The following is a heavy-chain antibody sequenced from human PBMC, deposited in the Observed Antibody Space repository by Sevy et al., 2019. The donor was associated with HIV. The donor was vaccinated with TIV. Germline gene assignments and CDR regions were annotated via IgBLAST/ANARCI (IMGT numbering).Heavy chain of an antibody. V-gene: IGHV4-59*08. J-gene: IGHJ4*02. CDR3: AGENAWGRGYS. D-gene: IGHD1-26*01. CDR2: IYYNGHI. Sequence: LPETRSLTCTVSGGSITSLYWNWIRQPPGKGLEWIANIYYNGHINYNPSLKSRVTLSLDTSKNQFSLRLSSVTAADTAMYYCAGENAWGRGYSWGQGTLVTVSS. CDR1: GGSITSLY.